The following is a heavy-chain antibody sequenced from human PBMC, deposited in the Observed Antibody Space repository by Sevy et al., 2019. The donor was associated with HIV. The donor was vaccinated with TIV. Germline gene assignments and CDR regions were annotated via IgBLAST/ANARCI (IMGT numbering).Heavy chain of an antibody. CDR2: LSFVCGEI. D-gene: IGHD2-8*01. V-gene: IGHV3-23*01. CDR1: GFTFNKYS. J-gene: IGHJ4*02. CDR3: AREGCTKPHDY. Sequence: GGSLRLSCAASGFTFNKYSMSWVRQPPGKGLEWVATLSFVCGEINYADSVKGRFTISRDNSKKSFYLQMNNLRAEDTALYYCAREGCTKPHDYWGQGTLVTVSS.